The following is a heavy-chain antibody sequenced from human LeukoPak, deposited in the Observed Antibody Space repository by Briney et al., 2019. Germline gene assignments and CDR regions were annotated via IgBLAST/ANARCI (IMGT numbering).Heavy chain of an antibody. J-gene: IGHJ4*02. CDR3: ARDDGGQGDY. CDR2: SKNKANSYIT. V-gene: IGHV3-72*01. CDR1: GLTFSDHY. D-gene: IGHD2-15*01. Sequence: GGSLRLSCAASGLTFSDHYMDWVRQAPGKGLEWVGRSKNKANSYITQYAAFAQGRFTISRDDSKNSLYLQINSLKTEDTAVYYCARDDGGQGDYWGQGTLVTVSS.